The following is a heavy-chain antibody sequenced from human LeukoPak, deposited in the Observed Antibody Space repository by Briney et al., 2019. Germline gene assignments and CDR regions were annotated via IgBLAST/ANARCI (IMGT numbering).Heavy chain of an antibody. V-gene: IGHV3-23*01. Sequence: GGSLRLSCAASGFTFSSYAMSWVRQAPRKGLEWVSAISGSGGSTYYADSVKGRFTISRDNSKNTLYLQMNSLRAEDTAVYYCAKATRPGSSFDYWGQGTLVTVSS. J-gene: IGHJ4*02. CDR2: ISGSGGST. CDR1: GFTFSSYA. D-gene: IGHD1-1*01. CDR3: AKATRPGSSFDY.